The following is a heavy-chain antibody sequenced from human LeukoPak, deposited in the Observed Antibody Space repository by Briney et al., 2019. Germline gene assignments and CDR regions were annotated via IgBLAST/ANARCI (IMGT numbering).Heavy chain of an antibody. CDR2: INHSGST. CDR3: ARGLRTATRGCFDL. V-gene: IGHV4-34*01. Sequence: SETLSLTCAVYGGSFSGYYWSWIRQPPGKWLEWIGKINHSGSTNYNPSLKSRVTISVDTSKNQISLKLSSVTAADTAVYYCARGLRTATRGCFDLWGRGTLVTVSS. J-gene: IGHJ2*01. CDR1: GGSFSGYY.